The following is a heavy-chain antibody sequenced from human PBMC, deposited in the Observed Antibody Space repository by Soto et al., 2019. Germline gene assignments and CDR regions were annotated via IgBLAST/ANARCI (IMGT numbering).Heavy chain of an antibody. D-gene: IGHD3-10*01. Sequence: XGILSLTCTVSGGSISSSSYYWGWVRQPPGKGLEWIGSIYYSGSTYYNPSLKSRVTISVDTSKNQFSLKLSSVTAADTAVYYRARVVRGQGMDVWGQGTTVTVSS. CDR1: GGSISSSSYY. J-gene: IGHJ6*02. V-gene: IGHV4-39*01. CDR3: ARVVRGQGMDV. CDR2: IYYSGST.